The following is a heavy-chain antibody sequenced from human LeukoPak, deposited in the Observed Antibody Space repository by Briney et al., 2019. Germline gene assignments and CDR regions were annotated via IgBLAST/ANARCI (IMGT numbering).Heavy chain of an antibody. CDR3: AKDISQPQND. CDR1: GFTLSSHW. J-gene: IGHJ4*02. D-gene: IGHD1-1*01. V-gene: IGHV3-7*03. Sequence: GGSLRLSCAASGFTLSSHWMTWVRQAPGKGLEWVANINQDGSAKYYVDSVKGRFTISRDNAKNSLYLQMNSLRAEDTAVYYCAKDISQPQNDWGQGTLVTVSS. CDR2: INQDGSAK.